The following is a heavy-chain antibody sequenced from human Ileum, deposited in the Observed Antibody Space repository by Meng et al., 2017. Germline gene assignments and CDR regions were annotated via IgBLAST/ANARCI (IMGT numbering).Heavy chain of an antibody. CDR3: VRGPARETHDFDY. CDR2: IHHSGRT. J-gene: IGHJ4*02. D-gene: IGHD1-26*01. V-gene: IGHV4-34*01. CDR1: GGSFNDYY. Sequence: QVQLNQWGAGLLKPSETLSLTGAVFGGSFNDYYWSWVRQSPGKGLEWIGQIHHSGRTNYKSSLERRVTISVDTSKSQFSLKLTSVTAADTAMYYCVRGPARETHDFDYWGQGALVTVSS.